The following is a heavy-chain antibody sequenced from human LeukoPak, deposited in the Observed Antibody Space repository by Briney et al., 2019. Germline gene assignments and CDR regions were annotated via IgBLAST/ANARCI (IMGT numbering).Heavy chain of an antibody. CDR3: ARAMMVDVGTGPFGY. J-gene: IGHJ4*02. CDR1: GFIFSNYE. D-gene: IGHD3-22*01. CDR2: IRSSGSAM. Sequence: PGGSLRLSCTASGFIFSNYEMNWVRQAPGKGLEWVSDIRSSGSAMFYADSVKGRFTISRDNAKNSLYLQMNSLRAEDTAVYYCARAMMVDVGTGPFGYWGQGAPVTVSS. V-gene: IGHV3-48*03.